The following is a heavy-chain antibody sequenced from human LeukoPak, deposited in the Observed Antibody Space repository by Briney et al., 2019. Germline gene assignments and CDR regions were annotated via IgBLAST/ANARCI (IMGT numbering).Heavy chain of an antibody. Sequence: GGSLRLSCAASGFTFSNYAMSWVRQAPGKGLEWVSTISGSGGRTHYADSVKGRFTISRDNSKNTLYLQLNSLRAEDTAVYYCAKRGITIFPPDYWGQGTLVTVSS. CDR3: AKRGITIFPPDY. V-gene: IGHV3-23*01. CDR1: GFTFSNYA. J-gene: IGHJ4*02. CDR2: ISGSGGRT. D-gene: IGHD3-9*01.